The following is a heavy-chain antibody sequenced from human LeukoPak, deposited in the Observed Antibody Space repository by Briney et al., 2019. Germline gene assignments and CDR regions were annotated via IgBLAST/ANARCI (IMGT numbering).Heavy chain of an antibody. D-gene: IGHD4-23*01. V-gene: IGHV4-59*01. CDR2: IYYNGIS. CDR1: GGSFSTYY. CDR3: ASSHNGGNSVWYFDL. J-gene: IGHJ2*01. Sequence: SETLSLTCTVSGGSFSTYYWSWIRQPPGKGLEWIGYIYYNGISTYNPSLKSRVTTSVDTSKSQFSLQLTSVTTADTAVYYCASSHNGGNSVWYFDLWGRGTLVTVSS.